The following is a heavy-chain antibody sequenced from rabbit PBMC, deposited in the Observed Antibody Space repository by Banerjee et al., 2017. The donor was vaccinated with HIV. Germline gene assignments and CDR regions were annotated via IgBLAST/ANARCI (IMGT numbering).Heavy chain of an antibody. CDR1: GFTLSSFV. CDR2: IDFGSSGST. J-gene: IGHJ4*01. V-gene: IGHV1S40*01. D-gene: IGHD4-1*01. CDR3: ARDLAGVTGWNFNL. Sequence: LTLTCKASGFTLSSFVMCWVRQAPGKGLEWIACIDFGSSGSTWYASWVNGRFTISKTSSTVDLQMTSLTAADTATYFCARDLAGVTGWNFNLWGPGTLVTVS.